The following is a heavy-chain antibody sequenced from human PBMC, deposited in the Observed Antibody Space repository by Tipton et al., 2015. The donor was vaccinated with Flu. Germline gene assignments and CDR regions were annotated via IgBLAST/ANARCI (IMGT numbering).Heavy chain of an antibody. D-gene: IGHD1-26*01. Sequence: EASGFTFDDYAMHWVRQVPGKGLEWVSGISWNSGSLGYADSVKGRFTISRDNAKDSLYLQMNSLRTEDTALYYCVRDRATGGSYPKYFQHWGQGTLVTVSS. J-gene: IGHJ1*01. CDR3: VRDRATGGSYPKYFQH. CDR2: ISWNSGSL. V-gene: IGHV3-9*01. CDR1: GFTFDDYA.